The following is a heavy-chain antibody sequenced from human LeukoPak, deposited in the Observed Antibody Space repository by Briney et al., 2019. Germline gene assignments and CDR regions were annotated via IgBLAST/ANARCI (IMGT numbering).Heavy chain of an antibody. Sequence: PSETLSLTCTVSGGSIRSSSYYWGWIRQPPGKGLEWIGNIYYTGSTYYNPSLKSRVIISVDTSKNQFSLKLSSVTAADTAVYYCARGLHGSGSYLRFDYWGQGTLVTVSS. D-gene: IGHD3-10*01. CDR1: GGSIRSSSYY. V-gene: IGHV4-39*07. CDR2: IYYTGST. CDR3: ARGLHGSGSYLRFDY. J-gene: IGHJ4*02.